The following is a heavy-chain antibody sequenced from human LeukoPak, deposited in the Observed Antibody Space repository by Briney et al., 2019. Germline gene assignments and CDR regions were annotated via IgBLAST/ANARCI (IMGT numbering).Heavy chain of an antibody. Sequence: GASVKVSCKVSGYTLTELSMHWVRQAPGKGLEWMGGFDPEDGETIYAQKFQGRVTMTEDTSTDTAYMELSSLRSEDTAVYYCATTCSSTSCYYAFDIWGQGTMVTVSS. CDR2: FDPEDGET. D-gene: IGHD2-2*01. CDR3: ATTCSSTSCYYAFDI. J-gene: IGHJ3*02. CDR1: GYTLTELS. V-gene: IGHV1-24*01.